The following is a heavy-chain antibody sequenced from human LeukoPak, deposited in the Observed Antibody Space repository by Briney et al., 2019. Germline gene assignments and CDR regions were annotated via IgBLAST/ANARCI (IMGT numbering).Heavy chain of an antibody. D-gene: IGHD3-16*01. J-gene: IGHJ6*02. CDR3: ARGGGLDV. CDR1: GFTFSSYS. V-gene: IGHV3-7*03. Sequence: GGSLRLSCAASGFTFSSYSMNWVRQAPGKGLEWVASINHNGNVNYYVDSVKGRFTISRDNAKNSLYLQMSNLRAEDTAVYFCARGGGLDVWGQGAAVTVSS. CDR2: INHNGNVN.